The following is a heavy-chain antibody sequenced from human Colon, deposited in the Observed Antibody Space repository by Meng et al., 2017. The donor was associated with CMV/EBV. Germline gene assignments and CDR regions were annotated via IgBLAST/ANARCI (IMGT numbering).Heavy chain of an antibody. CDR2: INPYSGDT. CDR3: GTFGGDFDY. J-gene: IGHJ4*02. CDR1: GYTFTGYL. D-gene: IGHD3-3*01. Sequence: HVHLMQSGAEMREPGASGKVSCKASGYTFTGYLIHWVRQAPGQGLEWMGWINPYSGDTIYAQKFEVGVTMTRDASITTAYLELSSLKSDDTAVYYCGTFGGDFDYWGQGTLVTVSS. V-gene: IGHV1-2*02.